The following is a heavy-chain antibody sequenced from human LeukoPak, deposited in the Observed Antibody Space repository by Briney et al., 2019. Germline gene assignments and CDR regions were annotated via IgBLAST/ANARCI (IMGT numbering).Heavy chain of an antibody. D-gene: IGHD5-18*01. CDR1: GFPVATGYY. V-gene: IGHV4-38-2*01. CDR3: ARLNRDGHFPRNGYEYFFDH. CDR2: IYHSGFA. Sequence: SETLSLTCVVSGFPVATGYYWGWVRQPPGNGLEWIGSIYHSGFAFYNPSLKTRVTISIDTSKDQISLTLNSVTAADTAVYYCARLNRDGHFPRNGYEYFFDHWGQGILVTVSS. J-gene: IGHJ4*02.